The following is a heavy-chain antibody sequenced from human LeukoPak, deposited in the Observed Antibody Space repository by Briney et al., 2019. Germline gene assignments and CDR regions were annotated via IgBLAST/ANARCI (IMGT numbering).Heavy chain of an antibody. D-gene: IGHD3-10*01. V-gene: IGHV3-74*01. CDR2: INSDGSST. J-gene: IGHJ4*02. CDR3: AKTYYYGSGSPPLFDY. CDR1: GFTFSSYW. Sequence: GGSLRLSCAASGFTFSSYWMHWVRQAPGKGLVWVSRINSDGSSTSYADSVKGRFTISRDNAKNSLYLQMNSLRAEDTAVYYCAKTYYYGSGSPPLFDYWGQGTLVTVSS.